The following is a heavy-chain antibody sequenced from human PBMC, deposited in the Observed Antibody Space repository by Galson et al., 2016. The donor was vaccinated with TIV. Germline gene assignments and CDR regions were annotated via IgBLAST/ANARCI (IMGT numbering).Heavy chain of an antibody. CDR1: GGSISSGNYY. CDR2: IHPSGTT. J-gene: IGHJ6*03. Sequence: SETLSLTCSVSGGSISSGNYYWSWIRQPAGKGLEWIGYIHPSGTTNYNPSLKSRVSISIDTSKTQFSLNLRSVSAADTAIYYCARGGSGWSRVPVYYFAYVELWGKGTTVSVSS. V-gene: IGHV4-61*10. D-gene: IGHD6-19*01. CDR3: ARGGSGWSRVPVYYFAYVEL.